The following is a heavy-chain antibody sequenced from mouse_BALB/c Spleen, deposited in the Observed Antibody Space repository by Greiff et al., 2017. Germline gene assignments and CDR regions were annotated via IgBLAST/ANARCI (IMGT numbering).Heavy chain of an antibody. CDR1: GFTFSDYY. J-gene: IGHJ4*01. CDR3: ARDDYGYGYYAMDY. CDR2: ISDGGSYT. D-gene: IGHD1-2*01. V-gene: IGHV5-4*02. Sequence: EVKLEESGGGLVKPGGSLKLSCAASGFTFSDYYMYWVRQTPEKRLEWVATISDGGSYTYYPDSVKGRFTISRDNAKNNLYLQMSSLKSEDTAMYYCARDDYGYGYYAMDYWGQGTSVTVSA.